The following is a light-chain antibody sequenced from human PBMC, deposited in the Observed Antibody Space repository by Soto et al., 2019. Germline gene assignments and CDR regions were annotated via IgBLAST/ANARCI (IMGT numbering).Light chain of an antibody. Sequence: QSALTQPPSASGSPGQSVTISCTGSSSDVGGYNYVSWYQQHPGKAPKLIIYEVSKRPSGVPDRFSGSKSGNTASVTVSGLQAEDEADYHCISYAGNNKGVFGSGTKVTVL. V-gene: IGLV2-8*01. CDR1: SSDVGGYNY. J-gene: IGLJ1*01. CDR3: ISYAGNNKGV. CDR2: EVS.